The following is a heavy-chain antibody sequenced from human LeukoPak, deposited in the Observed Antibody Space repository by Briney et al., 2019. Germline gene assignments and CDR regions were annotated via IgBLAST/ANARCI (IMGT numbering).Heavy chain of an antibody. D-gene: IGHD1-26*01. V-gene: IGHV3-23*01. CDR2: ISGGGENA. J-gene: IGHJ4*02. CDR1: GFTFSSSA. CDR3: AKVPARDGSYYGETYFDY. Sequence: PGGSLRLSCAASGFTFSSSAMSWVRQVPGKGLEWVSVISGGGENAYYADSVKGRFTISRDNSKNTLYLQMIGLRAEDTAVYYCAKVPARDGSYYGETYFDYWGQGSLVTVSS.